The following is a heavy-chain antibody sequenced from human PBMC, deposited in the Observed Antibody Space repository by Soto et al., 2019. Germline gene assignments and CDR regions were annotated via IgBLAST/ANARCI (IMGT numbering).Heavy chain of an antibody. D-gene: IGHD6-6*01. CDR2: ISYDGSNK. V-gene: IGHV3-30*18. CDR1: GFTFSSYG. Sequence: GGSLRLSCAASGFTFSSYGMHWVRQAPGKGLEWVAVISYDGSNKYYADSVKGRFTISRDNSKNTLYLQMNSLRAEDTAAYYCAKDSSSSSYYYYGMDVWGQGTTVTVSS. CDR3: AKDSSSSSYYYYGMDV. J-gene: IGHJ6*02.